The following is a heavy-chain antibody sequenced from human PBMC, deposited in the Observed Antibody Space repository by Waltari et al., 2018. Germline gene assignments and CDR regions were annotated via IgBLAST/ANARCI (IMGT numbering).Heavy chain of an antibody. CDR1: GFTFSGSA. J-gene: IGHJ6*02. V-gene: IGHV3-73*02. CDR2: IRSQANRYAT. Sequence: EVQLVESGGGLVQPGGSLNLSCAASGFTFSGSAMHWVRQASGKGLEGVGRIRSQANRYATAYSSSVKGRFTISRDDSKNTAYLQMNSPKTEDTAVYYCTRRGGGGMDVWGQGTTVTVSS. CDR3: TRRGGGGMDV.